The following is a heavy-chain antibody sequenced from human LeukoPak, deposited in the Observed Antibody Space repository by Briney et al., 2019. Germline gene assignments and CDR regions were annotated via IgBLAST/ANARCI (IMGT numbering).Heavy chain of an antibody. J-gene: IGHJ4*02. Sequence: GGSLRLSCAASGFTFSSYGMHWVRQTPGKGLEWVAFIRSDGSNKYYADSVKGRFTISRDNSKKALYLQINSLRAEDTAVYYCAKEDRDGSVYWGQGTLVTVSP. CDR1: GFTFSSYG. D-gene: IGHD3-10*01. CDR2: IRSDGSNK. CDR3: AKEDRDGSVY. V-gene: IGHV3-30*02.